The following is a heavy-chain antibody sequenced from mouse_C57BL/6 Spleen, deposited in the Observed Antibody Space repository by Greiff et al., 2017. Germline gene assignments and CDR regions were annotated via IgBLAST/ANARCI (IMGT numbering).Heavy chain of an antibody. CDR1: GYTFPDYE. D-gene: IGHD1-1*02. J-gene: IGHJ4*01. Sequence: QVQLQQSGAELVRPGASVTLSCKASGYTFPDYEMHWVKQTPVHGLEWIGAIDPETGGTAYNQKFKGKAILTADKSSSTAYMELRSLTSEDSAVYYCTREGWWDYAMDYWGQGTSVTVSS. V-gene: IGHV1-15*01. CDR2: IDPETGGT. CDR3: TREGWWDYAMDY.